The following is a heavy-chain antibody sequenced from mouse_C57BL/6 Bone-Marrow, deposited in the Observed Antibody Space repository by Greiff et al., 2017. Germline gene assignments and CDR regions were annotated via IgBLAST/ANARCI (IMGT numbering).Heavy chain of an antibody. D-gene: IGHD2-12*01. CDR2: IYPGSGST. Sequence: QVQLQQPGAELVKPGASVKMSCKASGYTFTSYWITWVKQRPGQGLEWIGDIYPGSGSTNFNEKFKSKATLTVDKSSSTAYMQLSSLTSEDSAVYYCARPLTAYWGQGTLVTVSA. CDR1: GYTFTSYW. J-gene: IGHJ3*01. CDR3: ARPLTAY. V-gene: IGHV1-55*01.